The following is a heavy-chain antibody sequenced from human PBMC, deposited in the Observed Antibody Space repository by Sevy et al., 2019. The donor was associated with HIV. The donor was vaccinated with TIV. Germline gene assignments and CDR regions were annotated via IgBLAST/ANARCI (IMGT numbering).Heavy chain of an antibody. CDR3: GTDEKWNGVVATGLDF. J-gene: IGHJ4*02. CDR2: IKSKTDGGTT. V-gene: IGHV3-15*01. CDR1: GFIFSSAW. D-gene: IGHD2-15*01. Sequence: GGSLRLSCAASGFIFSSAWMSWVRQAPGKGLEWVGRIKSKTDGGTTDYAAPVKGRFTISRDDSKNTLYLQMNSLKTEDTAVYYCGTDEKWNGVVATGLDFWGRGTMVTVSS.